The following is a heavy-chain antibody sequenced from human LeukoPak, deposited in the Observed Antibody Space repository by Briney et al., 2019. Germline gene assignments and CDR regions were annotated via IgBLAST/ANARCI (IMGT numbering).Heavy chain of an antibody. CDR3: ASWNYGSYYYYYYMDV. CDR2: IYYSGST. V-gene: IGHV4-39*01. J-gene: IGHJ6*03. CDR1: GGSISSYY. Sequence: SETLSLTCTVSGGSISSYYWGWIRQPPEKGLEWIGSIYYSGSTYYNPSLKSRVTISVDTSKNQFSLKLSSVTAADTAVYYCASWNYGSYYYYYYMDVWGKGTTVTVSS. D-gene: IGHD1-7*01.